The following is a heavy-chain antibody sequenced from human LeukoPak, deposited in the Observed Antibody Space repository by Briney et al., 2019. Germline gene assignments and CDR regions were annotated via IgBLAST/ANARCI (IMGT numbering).Heavy chain of an antibody. CDR1: GGSISSGSYY. J-gene: IGHJ4*02. Sequence: SQTLSLTCTVSGGSISSGSYYWNWIRQPAGKGLEWIGRIYSSGSTNYNPSLKSRVTISVDTSKNQFSLKLSSVTAADTAVYYRVEADFWSGYYYGYWGQGTLVTVSS. V-gene: IGHV4-61*02. CDR3: VEADFWSGYYYGY. D-gene: IGHD3-3*01. CDR2: IYSSGST.